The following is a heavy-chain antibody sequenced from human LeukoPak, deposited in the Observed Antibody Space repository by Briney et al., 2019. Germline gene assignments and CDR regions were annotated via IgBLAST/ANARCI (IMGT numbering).Heavy chain of an antibody. CDR1: GGTFSSYA. J-gene: IGHJ3*02. CDR3: ATAPNAFDI. Sequence: SVKVSCKASGGTFSSYAISWVRQAPGQGLEWMGRIIPILGIANYAQKFQGRVTMTEDTSTDTAYMELSSLRSEDTAVYYCATAPNAFDIWGQGTMVTVSS. V-gene: IGHV1-69*04. CDR2: IIPILGIA.